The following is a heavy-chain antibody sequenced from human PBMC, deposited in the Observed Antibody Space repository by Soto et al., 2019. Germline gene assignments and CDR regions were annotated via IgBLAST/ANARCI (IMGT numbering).Heavy chain of an antibody. CDR2: IDEDGSTT. CDR3: ARVLYGFSYGKCDY. J-gene: IGHJ4*02. D-gene: IGHD1-1*01. Sequence: LRLSCAVSGFIFSDHGMNWVRQAPGKGLEWVSSIDEDGSTTHYADSVKGRFTISRDNSKNTLYLQMDSLRAEDTALYYCARVLYGFSYGKCDYWGQGTMVTVSS. CDR1: GFIFSDHG. V-gene: IGHV3-23*01.